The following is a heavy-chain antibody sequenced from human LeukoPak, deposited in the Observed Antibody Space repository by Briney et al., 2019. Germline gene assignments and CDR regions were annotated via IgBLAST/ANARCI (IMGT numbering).Heavy chain of an antibody. J-gene: IGHJ4*02. CDR2: IRSKIDGGAT. Sequence: GGSLRLSCAASGFNVNNAWMSWVRQTPGKGLEWVGRIRSKIDGGATDYAAPVKGRFTISRDDSKNTLYLQINSLKIEDTAMYYCYTSITDYWGQGTLVTVSS. CDR3: YTSITDY. V-gene: IGHV3-15*07. D-gene: IGHD2-21*01. CDR1: GFNVNNAW.